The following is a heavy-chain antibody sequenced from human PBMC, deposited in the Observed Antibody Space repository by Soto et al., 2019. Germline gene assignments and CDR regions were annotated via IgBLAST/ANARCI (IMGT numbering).Heavy chain of an antibody. V-gene: IGHV3-48*03. J-gene: IGHJ6*02. Sequence: GGSLRLSRAASGFTFSSYEMNWVRQAPGKGLEWVSYISSSGSTIYYADSVKGRFTISRDNAKNSLYLQMNSLRAEDTAVYYRARDGPIDAYYDFWSGYPPHGMDVWGQGTTVTVSS. CDR2: ISSSGSTI. D-gene: IGHD3-3*01. CDR1: GFTFSSYE. CDR3: ARDGPIDAYYDFWSGYPPHGMDV.